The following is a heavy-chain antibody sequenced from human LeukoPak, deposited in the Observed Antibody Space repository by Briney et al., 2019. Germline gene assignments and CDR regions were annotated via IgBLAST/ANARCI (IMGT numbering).Heavy chain of an antibody. CDR1: GFTFSSYA. J-gene: IGHJ4*02. CDR2: ISGSGGST. Sequence: GGSLRLSYAASGFTFSSYAMSWVRQAPGKGLEWVSAISGSGGSTYYADSVKGRFTISRDNSKNTLYLQMNSLRAEDTAVYYCAKGDDSSGYYPGGADYWGQGTLVTVSS. CDR3: AKGDDSSGYYPGGADY. V-gene: IGHV3-23*01. D-gene: IGHD3-22*01.